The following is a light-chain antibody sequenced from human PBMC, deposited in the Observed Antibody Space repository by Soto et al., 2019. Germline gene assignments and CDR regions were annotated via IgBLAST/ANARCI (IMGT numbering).Light chain of an antibody. J-gene: IGKJ1*01. CDR1: QSVSRN. CDR2: GAS. CDR3: QQYNDWWT. V-gene: IGKV3-15*01. Sequence: EIVMTQSPDTLSVSSGERATLSCRASQSVSRNLAWYQQKPGQAPRLLIYGASTRATGIPARFSGSGSGTEFTLTISSLQSEDFAVYYCQQYNDWWTFGQGTKVEIK.